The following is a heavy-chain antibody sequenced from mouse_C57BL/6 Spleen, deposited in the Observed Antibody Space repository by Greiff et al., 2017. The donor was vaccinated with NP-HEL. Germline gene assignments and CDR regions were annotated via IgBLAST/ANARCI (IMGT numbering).Heavy chain of an antibody. D-gene: IGHD2-5*01. V-gene: IGHV1-52*01. CDR2: IDPSDSET. CDR3: ARRYSNYEYFDV. Sequence: QVQLQQPGAELVRPGSSVKLSCKASGYTFTSYWMHWVKQRPIQGLEWIGNIDPSDSETHYNQQFKDKATLTVDKSSSTAYMQLSSLTSEDSAVYYCARRYSNYEYFDVWGTGTTVTVSS. CDR1: GYTFTSYW. J-gene: IGHJ1*03.